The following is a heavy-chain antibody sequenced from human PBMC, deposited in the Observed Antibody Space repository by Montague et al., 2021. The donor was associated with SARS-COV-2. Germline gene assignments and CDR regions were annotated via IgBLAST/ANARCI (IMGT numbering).Heavy chain of an antibody. Sequence: SETLSLTCEVSGGSMSGYYWTWIRQSPGTGLEWIGYVHYTGSTKYNPSLKTRVSLSLDTPKNHFSLHLSSVTAADTAIYFCARAQNTCFIANCVNYFDVWGLGALVTVSS. CDR2: VHYTGST. CDR1: GGSMSGYY. J-gene: IGHJ4*02. V-gene: IGHV4-59*01. CDR3: ARAQNTCFIANCVNYFDV. D-gene: IGHD1-1*01.